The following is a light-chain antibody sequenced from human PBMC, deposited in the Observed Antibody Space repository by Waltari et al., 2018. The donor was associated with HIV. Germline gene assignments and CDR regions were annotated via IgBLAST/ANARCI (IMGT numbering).Light chain of an antibody. Sequence: HSALTPPASVSGSRGEAIAICCSCTSSDVASYNLVSWYQHHPGKAPKVMIYAVTKLPSGVSDRFSGSKSGNTASLTLSGLQAEDEADYYCCSYAGTSTYVFVTGTKVTVL. V-gene: IGLV2-23*02. J-gene: IGLJ1*01. CDR1: SSDVASYNL. CDR3: CSYAGTSTYV. CDR2: AVT.